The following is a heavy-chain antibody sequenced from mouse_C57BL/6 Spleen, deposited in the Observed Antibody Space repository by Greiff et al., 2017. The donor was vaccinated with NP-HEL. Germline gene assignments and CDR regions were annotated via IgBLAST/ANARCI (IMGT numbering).Heavy chain of an antibody. D-gene: IGHD1-1*02. V-gene: IGHV1-69*01. Sequence: QVQLQQPGAELVMPGASVKLSCKASGYTFTSYWMHWVKQRPGQGLEWIGEIDPSDSYTNYNQKFKGKATLTVDKSSSTAYMQLSSLISEDSAVYYCARWGSAYWYFDVWGTGTTVTVSS. J-gene: IGHJ1*03. CDR2: IDPSDSYT. CDR1: GYTFTSYW. CDR3: ARWGSAYWYFDV.